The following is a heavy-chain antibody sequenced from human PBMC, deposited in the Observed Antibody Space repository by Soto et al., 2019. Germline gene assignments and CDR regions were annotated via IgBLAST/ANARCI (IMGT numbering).Heavy chain of an antibody. CDR2: MNPNSGNT. CDR1: GYTFTSYD. CDR3: ARANEFGCPRYHYGMYG. V-gene: IGHV1-8*01. D-gene: IGHD3-16*01. J-gene: IGHJ6*02. Sequence: ASVKVACKASGYTFTSYDINWVRQATGQGLEWMGWMNPNSGNTGYAQKFQGRVTMTRNSSISTAYMELSSLRSEDTAVYYCARANEFGCPRYHYGMYGRGQGTRVRVCS.